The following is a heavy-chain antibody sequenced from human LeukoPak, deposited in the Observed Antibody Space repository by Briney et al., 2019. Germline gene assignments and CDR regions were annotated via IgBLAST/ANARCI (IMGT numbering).Heavy chain of an antibody. CDR1: GGSISNYY. D-gene: IGHD1-26*01. Sequence: PETLSLTCTVSGGSISNYYWSWIRQPPGRGLEWIGFIYYTGSTHYNPSLKSRVTMSVDTSNNQFSLKLSSVTAADTAIYYCARHSGTSPHYFDYWGQGTLVTVSS. CDR3: ARHSGTSPHYFDY. V-gene: IGHV4-59*08. CDR2: IYYTGST. J-gene: IGHJ4*02.